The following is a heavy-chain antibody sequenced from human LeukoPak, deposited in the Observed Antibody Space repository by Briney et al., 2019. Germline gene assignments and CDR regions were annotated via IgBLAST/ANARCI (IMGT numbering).Heavy chain of an antibody. J-gene: IGHJ6*03. Sequence: SETLSLTCAVYGGSFSGYYWSWIRQPPGKGLEWIGEINHSGSTNYNPSLKSRVTISVDTSKNQFSLKLSSVTAADTAVYYCAAVAGIIRYYYYYMDVWGKGTTVTVPS. CDR1: GGSFSGYY. D-gene: IGHD6-19*01. CDR3: AAVAGIIRYYYYYMDV. CDR2: INHSGST. V-gene: IGHV4-34*01.